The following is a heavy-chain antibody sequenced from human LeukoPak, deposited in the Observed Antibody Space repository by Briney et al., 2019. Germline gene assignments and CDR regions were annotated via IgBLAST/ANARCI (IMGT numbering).Heavy chain of an antibody. V-gene: IGHV4-39*01. J-gene: IGHJ5*02. CDR1: GGSISSSSYY. CDR3: ARHGAPSVASAGTNNWFDL. CDR2: IYYSGST. Sequence: SETLSLTCTVSGGSISSSSYYWGWIRQPPGKGLEWIESIYYSGSTYYNPSLKSRFTISVDTSKNEFSLKLSSVTAADTAVYYYARHGAPSVASAGTNNWFDLWGQGTLVTVSS. D-gene: IGHD6-13*01.